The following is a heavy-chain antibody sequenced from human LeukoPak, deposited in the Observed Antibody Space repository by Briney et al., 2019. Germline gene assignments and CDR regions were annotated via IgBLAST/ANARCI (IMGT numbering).Heavy chain of an antibody. CDR3: ARTMVRDPRAGFDY. Sequence: ASVKASCTASGYTFTSYGISWVRQAPGQGLEWMGWISAYNGNTNYAQKLQGRVTMTTDTSTSTAYMELRSLRSDDTAVYYCARTMVRDPRAGFDYWGQGTLVTVSS. D-gene: IGHD3-10*01. V-gene: IGHV1-18*01. CDR2: ISAYNGNT. CDR1: GYTFTSYG. J-gene: IGHJ4*02.